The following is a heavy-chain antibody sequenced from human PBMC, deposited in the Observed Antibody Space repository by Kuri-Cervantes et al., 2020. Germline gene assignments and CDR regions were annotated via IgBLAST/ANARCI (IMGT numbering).Heavy chain of an antibody. V-gene: IGHV4-34*01. Sequence: ESLKISCAVYGGSFSGYYWSWIRQPPGKGLEWIGEINHSGSTNYNPSLKSRATISVDTSKNQFSLKLSSVTAADTAVYYCARGDGMDVWGQGTTVTVSS. CDR2: INHSGST. J-gene: IGHJ6*02. CDR1: GGSFSGYY. CDR3: ARGDGMDV.